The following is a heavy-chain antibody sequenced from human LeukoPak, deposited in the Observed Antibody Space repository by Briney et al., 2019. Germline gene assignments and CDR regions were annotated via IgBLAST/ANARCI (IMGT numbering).Heavy chain of an antibody. CDR1: GYTFPSYF. Sequence: ASVKVSCKASGYTFPSYFMHWVRQAPGQGLEWMGIINPTGGSTTYTQKFQGRVTMTRDTSTSTVYMELSSLRSDDTAVYYCARTAARRFDYWGQGTLVTVSS. CDR2: INPTGGST. V-gene: IGHV1-46*01. J-gene: IGHJ4*02. CDR3: ARTAARRFDY. D-gene: IGHD6-6*01.